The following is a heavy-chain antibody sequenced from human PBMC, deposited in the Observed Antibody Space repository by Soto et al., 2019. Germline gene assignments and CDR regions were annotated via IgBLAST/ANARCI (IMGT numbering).Heavy chain of an antibody. V-gene: IGHV1-2*04. CDR1: GYTFTGYY. J-gene: IGHJ6*02. D-gene: IGHD6-13*01. CDR2: INPNSGGT. CDR3: AREGKYSSSWYGWGYYYYGMDV. Sequence: QVQLVQSGAEVKKPGASVKVSCKASGYTFTGYYMHWVRQAPGQGLEWMGWINPNSGGTNYAQKFQGWVTMTRDTSISTDYMELSRLRSDDTAVYYCAREGKYSSSWYGWGYYYYGMDVWGQGTTVTVSS.